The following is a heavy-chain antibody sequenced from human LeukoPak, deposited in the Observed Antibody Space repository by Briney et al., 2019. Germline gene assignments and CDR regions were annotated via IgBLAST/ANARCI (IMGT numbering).Heavy chain of an antibody. J-gene: IGHJ4*02. CDR2: IYYSGTT. CDR1: GGSISSYY. V-gene: IGHV4-39*01. Sequence: SETLSLTCTVSGGSISSYYWSWIRQPPGKGLEWIGSIYYSGTTNYNPSPKSRVTISVDTSKKQFSLKLRSVTAADTAVYYCARLPRYDFWSWGQGTLVTVSS. CDR3: ARLPRYDFWS. D-gene: IGHD3-3*01.